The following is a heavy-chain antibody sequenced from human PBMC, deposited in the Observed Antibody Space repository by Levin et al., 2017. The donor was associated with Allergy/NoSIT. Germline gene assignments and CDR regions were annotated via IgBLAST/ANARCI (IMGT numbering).Heavy chain of an antibody. D-gene: IGHD3-16*01. Sequence: GESLKISCAASGFTFSTHSMSWVRQTPRKGLEWVSYISPSSSDIYYADSVKGRFTISRDNAKNSLYLQMDSLRANDAAVYYCAKRGALDVWGQGTTVTVSS. V-gene: IGHV3-21*05. J-gene: IGHJ6*02. CDR2: ISPSSSDI. CDR3: AKRGALDV. CDR1: GFTFSTHS.